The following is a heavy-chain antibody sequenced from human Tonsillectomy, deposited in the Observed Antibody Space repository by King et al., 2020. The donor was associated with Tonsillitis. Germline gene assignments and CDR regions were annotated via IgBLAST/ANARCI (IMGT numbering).Heavy chain of an antibody. CDR3: AKGPGSGSYLSPIDY. CDR2: ISGSGDST. Sequence: VQLVESGGGLVKPGGSLRLSCAASGFTFSSYAMNWVRQAPGKGLEWVSGISGSGDSTYYADSVKGRFTISRDNSKNTLYLKMNSLRAEDTAVYYCAKGPGSGSYLSPIDYWGQGTLVTVSS. V-gene: IGHV3-23*04. J-gene: IGHJ4*02. D-gene: IGHD3-10*01. CDR1: GFTFSSYA.